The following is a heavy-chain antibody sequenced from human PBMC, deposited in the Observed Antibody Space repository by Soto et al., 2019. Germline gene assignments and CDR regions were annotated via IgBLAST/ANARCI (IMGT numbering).Heavy chain of an antibody. CDR3: ARVSSSGWYQLRNYYYYGMDV. CDR2: ISYDGSNK. Sequence: QVQLVESGGGVVQPGRSLRLSCAASGFTFSSYAMHWVRQAPGKGLEWVAVISYDGSNKYYADSVKGRFTISRDNSKNTLYLQTNSLRAEDTAVYYCARVSSSGWYQLRNYYYYGMDVWGQGTTVTVSS. D-gene: IGHD6-19*01. CDR1: GFTFSSYA. V-gene: IGHV3-30-3*01. J-gene: IGHJ6*02.